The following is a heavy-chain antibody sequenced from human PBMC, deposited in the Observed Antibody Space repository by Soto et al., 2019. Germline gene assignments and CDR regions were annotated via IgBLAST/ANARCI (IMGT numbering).Heavy chain of an antibody. Sequence: LSLTCTVSGGSINTYYCSWIRQPPGKGLEWIGYVDYSGNSDSSPSLKSRVTISIDTSKKQVSLKLSSVTAADTAVYYCARNWFSVAGRFHFDYWGQGIPVTASS. CDR2: VDYSGNS. CDR1: GGSINTYY. J-gene: IGHJ4*02. V-gene: IGHV4-59*01. D-gene: IGHD6-19*01. CDR3: ARNWFSVAGRFHFDY.